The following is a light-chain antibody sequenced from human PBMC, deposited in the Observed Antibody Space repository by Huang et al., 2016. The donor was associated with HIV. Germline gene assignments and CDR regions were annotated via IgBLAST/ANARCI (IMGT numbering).Light chain of an antibody. CDR1: QSVRSN. CDR3: QQYDNWPPLT. V-gene: IGKV3-15*01. Sequence: EIAMTQSPATLSVSPGERATLSCRARQSVRSNLAWYQQKPGQAPRLLIYGASTRPTGIPARFSGSGSGTEFTLTISSLQSEDFAVYYCQQYDNWPPLTFGGGTKVEI. CDR2: GAS. J-gene: IGKJ4*01.